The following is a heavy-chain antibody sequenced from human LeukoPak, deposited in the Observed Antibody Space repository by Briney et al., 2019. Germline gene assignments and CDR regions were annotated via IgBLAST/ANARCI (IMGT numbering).Heavy chain of an antibody. D-gene: IGHD3-16*02. V-gene: IGHV3-21*01. CDR2: ISSSSSYI. CDR1: GFTFSSYS. Sequence: GSLSLSCAASGFTFSSYSMNWVRQAPGKGLEWVSSISSSSSYIYYADSVKGRFTISRDNAKNSLYLQMNSLRAEDTAAYYCARDYDYVWGSYRLDYWGQGTLVTVSS. CDR3: ARDYDYVWGSYRLDY. J-gene: IGHJ4*02.